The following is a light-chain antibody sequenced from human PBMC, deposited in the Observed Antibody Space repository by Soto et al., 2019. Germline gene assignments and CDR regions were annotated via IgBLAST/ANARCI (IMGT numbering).Light chain of an antibody. Sequence: DSPMTQSPSSVSASVGDTVTITCRASQRINIWLAWYQQRPGKAPNLLIYEAARLQSGVPSRFSGSRSGTDLTLTISSLQPEDFATYYCQQANSFPPTFGPGTKVDIK. V-gene: IGKV1-12*01. CDR1: QRINIW. CDR3: QQANSFPPT. CDR2: EAA. J-gene: IGKJ3*01.